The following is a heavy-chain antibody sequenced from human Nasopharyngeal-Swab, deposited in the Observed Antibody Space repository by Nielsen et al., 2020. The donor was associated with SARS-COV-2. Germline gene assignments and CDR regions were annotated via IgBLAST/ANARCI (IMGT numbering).Heavy chain of an antibody. CDR2: IYYSGST. Sequence: SETLSLTCTVSGGSISSGGYYWSWIRQHPGKGLEWIGYIYYSGSTYYNPSLKSRVTISVDTSKNQFSLKLSSVTAADTAVYYCARDFVIAVAGYYYYYGMDVWGQGTTVTVSS. J-gene: IGHJ6*02. CDR3: ARDFVIAVAGYYYYYGMDV. V-gene: IGHV4-31*03. D-gene: IGHD6-19*01. CDR1: GGSISSGGYY.